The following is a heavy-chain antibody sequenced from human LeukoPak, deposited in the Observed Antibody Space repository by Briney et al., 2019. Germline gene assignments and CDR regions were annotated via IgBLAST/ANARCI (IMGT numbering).Heavy chain of an antibody. CDR3: ARRRLGTYDY. CDR2: INHSGST. D-gene: IGHD1-1*01. J-gene: IGHJ4*02. CDR1: GGSFSGYY. Sequence: SETLSLTCAVYGGSFSGYYWSWIRQPPGKGLEWIGEINHSGSTNYNPSLKSRVTISVDTSKNQFSLKLSSVTAADTAVYYCARRRLGTYDYWGQGTLVTVSS. V-gene: IGHV4-34*01.